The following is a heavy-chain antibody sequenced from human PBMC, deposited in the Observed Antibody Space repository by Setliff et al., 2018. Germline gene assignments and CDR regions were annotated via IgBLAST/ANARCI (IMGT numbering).Heavy chain of an antibody. Sequence: PSETLSLTCTVSGDSISNYYWNWIRQPAGKGLEWIGRIYVTESTKYNPSLKSRVTLSIDTSKNQFSLKLSSVTAADAARYYCAASRANTGAVEEWFLPKTFDFWGQGSPVTVSS. CDR2: IYVTEST. CDR3: AASRANTGAVEEWFLPKTFDF. V-gene: IGHV4-4*07. D-gene: IGHD3-10*01. J-gene: IGHJ4*02. CDR1: GDSISNYY.